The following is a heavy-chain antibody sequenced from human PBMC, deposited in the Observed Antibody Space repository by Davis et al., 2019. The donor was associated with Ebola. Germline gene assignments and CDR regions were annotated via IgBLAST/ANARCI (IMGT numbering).Heavy chain of an antibody. V-gene: IGHV4-59*08. Sequence: MPSETLSLTCTVSNVSIETYYWSWIRQPPGKGLEWIGYIYHRGITYYNPSLKSRVTISADTSKRQFSLKMSSVTAADTAVYYCATHPPSIVGAAYFDNWGQGTLVTVSS. CDR2: IYHRGIT. J-gene: IGHJ4*02. D-gene: IGHD1-26*01. CDR1: NVSIETYY. CDR3: ATHPPSIVGAAYFDN.